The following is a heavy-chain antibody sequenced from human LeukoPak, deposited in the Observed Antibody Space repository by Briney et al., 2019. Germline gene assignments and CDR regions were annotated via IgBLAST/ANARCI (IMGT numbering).Heavy chain of an antibody. CDR3: ARQFTGYCSSTSCPYNWFDP. J-gene: IGHJ5*02. CDR2: IYHSGST. D-gene: IGHD2-2*01. Sequence: SETLSVTCAVSGGSISSGGYSWSWIRQPPGKGLEWIGYIYHSGSTYYNPSLKSRVTISVDRSKNQFSLKLSSVTAADTAVYYCARQFTGYCSSTSCPYNWFDPWGQGTLVTVSS. CDR1: GGSISSGGYS. V-gene: IGHV4-30-2*01.